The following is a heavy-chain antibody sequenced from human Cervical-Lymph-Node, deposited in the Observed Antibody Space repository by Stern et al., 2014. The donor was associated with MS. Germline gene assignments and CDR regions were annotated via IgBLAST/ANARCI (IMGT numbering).Heavy chain of an antibody. CDR2: LIIDGNRA. J-gene: IGHJ5*02. D-gene: IGHD3-9*01. Sequence: VQLVESGGGVDQPGGSGRVSCAASGSTFSSHSLPWVRPAPGKGMEWVAFLIIDGNRAYNADSVKGRFTVSTDNSKNTMYLQMNSLRIEDTALYYCARDVRYDLLTGYAESWGQGTLVTVSS. CDR1: GSTFSSHS. V-gene: IGHV3-30-3*01. CDR3: ARDVRYDLLTGYAES.